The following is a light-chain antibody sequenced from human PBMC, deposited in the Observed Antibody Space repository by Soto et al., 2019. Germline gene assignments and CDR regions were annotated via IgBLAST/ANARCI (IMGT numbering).Light chain of an antibody. V-gene: IGLV2-14*03. CDR1: TSDVGGYNI. CDR2: NAF. J-gene: IGLJ2*01. CDR3: SSSTLGRVV. Sequence: QSALTQPASVSGSPGQSITISCTGTTSDVGGYNIVYWYQHQPGKAPKLMIYNAFDRPSGVSNRFSGSKSGNTPALTISGLQAEDEDHYYCSSSTLGRVVFGGGTKVTVL.